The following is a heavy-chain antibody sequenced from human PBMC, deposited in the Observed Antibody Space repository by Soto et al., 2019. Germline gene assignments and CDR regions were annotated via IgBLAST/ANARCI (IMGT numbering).Heavy chain of an antibody. CDR3: AKEAPTVTTGRNDAFDI. V-gene: IGHV3-23*01. CDR2: ISGSGGST. J-gene: IGHJ3*02. CDR1: GFTFSSYA. Sequence: EVQLLESGGGLVQPGGSLRLSCTASGFTFSSYAMSWVRQAPGKGLEWVSAISGSGGSTYYADSVKGRFTISRDNSKNTLYLQMNSLRAEDTAVYYCAKEAPTVTTGRNDAFDIWGQGTMVTVSS. D-gene: IGHD4-17*01.